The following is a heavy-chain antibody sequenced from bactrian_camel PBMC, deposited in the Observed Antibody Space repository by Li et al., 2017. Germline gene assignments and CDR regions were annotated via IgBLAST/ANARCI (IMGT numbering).Heavy chain of an antibody. D-gene: IGHD3*01. J-gene: IGHJ4*01. Sequence: QLVESGGGSVQAGGSLRLSCAASKDTDTYNCMGWFRQVPEKQREAVACIDSDGTTNVADSVKGRFTISKDKADNTLYLQMNNLEPEDTAKYYCAAGWSFGVGTLLRRHYNYWGQGTQVTVS. CDR2: IDSDGTT. CDR1: KDTDTYNC. V-gene: IGHV3S53*01. CDR3: AAGWSFGVGTLLRRHYNY.